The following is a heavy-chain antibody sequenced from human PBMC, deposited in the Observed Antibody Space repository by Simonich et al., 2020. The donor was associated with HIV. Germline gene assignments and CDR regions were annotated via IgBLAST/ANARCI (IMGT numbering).Heavy chain of an antibody. CDR3: ARAPYTSGWYGIDY. J-gene: IGHJ4*02. CDR2: MNPNSGNT. D-gene: IGHD6-19*01. Sequence: QVQLVQSGAEVKKPGASVKVSCKASGYTFTRDDINWVRQATGQGLEWMGWMNPNSGNTGYAQKFQGRVTMTRNTSISTAYMELRSLRSEDTAVYFCARAPYTSGWYGIDYWGQGTLVTVSS. CDR1: GYTFTRDD. V-gene: IGHV1-8*01.